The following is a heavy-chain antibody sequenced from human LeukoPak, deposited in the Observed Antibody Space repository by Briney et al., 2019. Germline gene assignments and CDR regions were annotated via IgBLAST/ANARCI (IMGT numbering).Heavy chain of an antibody. CDR2: ISISGSTI. CDR1: GVTLSSYE. D-gene: IGHD3-9*01. Sequence: GGSLRLSCEASGVTLSSYEMNWVRQAPGKGLEWVSYISISGSTINYADSVKGRLTISRDNAKNSLYLQMNSLRAEDTAVYYCAKEGGYFDWPFTFDYWGQGTLVTVSS. V-gene: IGHV3-48*03. J-gene: IGHJ4*02. CDR3: AKEGGYFDWPFTFDY.